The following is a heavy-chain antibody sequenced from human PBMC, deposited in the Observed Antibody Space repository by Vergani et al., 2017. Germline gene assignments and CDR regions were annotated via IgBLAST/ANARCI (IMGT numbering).Heavy chain of an antibody. CDR3: VRWRAVSRSWVVDY. D-gene: IGHD6-13*01. Sequence: EVQLVQSGAEVTKPGESLKISCQGSGYTFSNYWIGWLPQTPGKGLEWMGTIYPDDSDARYSPSFQGQGTSSADKPSNTAYLQWSSVKAAGSGMYCCVRWRAVSRSWVVDYWGQGTLGSVSS. CDR2: IYPDDSDA. J-gene: IGHJ4*01. V-gene: IGHV5-51*01. CDR1: GYTFSNYW.